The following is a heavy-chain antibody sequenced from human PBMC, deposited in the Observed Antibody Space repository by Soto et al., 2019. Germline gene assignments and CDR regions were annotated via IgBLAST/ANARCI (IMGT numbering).Heavy chain of an antibody. CDR3: ARDLGCAFDC. J-gene: IGHJ4*02. CDR2: IGGGGRLI. V-gene: IGHV3-48*02. CDR1: GFTFSSFS. D-gene: IGHD6-19*01. Sequence: EVQLVESGGGLVQRGGSLRLSCAASGFTFSSFSMNWVRQAPGRGLEWISYIGGGGRLISYADSVKGRFAISRDNAQSSLYLQMDSLRDEDKAVYYCARDLGCAFDCWGKGTLVTVSS.